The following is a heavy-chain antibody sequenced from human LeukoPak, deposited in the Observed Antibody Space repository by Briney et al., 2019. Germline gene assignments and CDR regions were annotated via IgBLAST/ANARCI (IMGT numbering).Heavy chain of an antibody. V-gene: IGHV1-69*13. Sequence: SVKVSCKASGGTFSSYAISWVRQAPGQGLEWMGGIIPIFGTANHAQKFQGRVTITADESTSTVYMELSSLRSEDTAIYYCARFPVRGYTYGSVIHHMDVWGQGTTVTVSS. J-gene: IGHJ6*02. CDR3: ARFPVRGYTYGSVIHHMDV. CDR1: GGTFSSYA. CDR2: IIPIFGTA. D-gene: IGHD5-18*01.